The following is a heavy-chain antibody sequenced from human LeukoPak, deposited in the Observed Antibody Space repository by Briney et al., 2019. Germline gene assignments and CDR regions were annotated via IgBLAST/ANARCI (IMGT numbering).Heavy chain of an antibody. CDR3: ARFAAGYSSGWYFDY. CDR2: ISYDGSNK. V-gene: IGHV3-30*14. Sequence: SGGSLRLSCAASGFTFSSYAMHWVRQAPGKGLEWVAVISYDGSNKYYADSVKGRFTISRDNSKNTLYLQMNSLRAEDTAVYYCARFAAGYSSGWYFDYWGQGTLVTVSS. CDR1: GFTFSSYA. J-gene: IGHJ4*02. D-gene: IGHD6-19*01.